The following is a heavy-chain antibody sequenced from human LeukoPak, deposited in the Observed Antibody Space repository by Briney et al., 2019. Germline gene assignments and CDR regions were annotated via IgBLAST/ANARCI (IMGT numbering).Heavy chain of an antibody. CDR2: ISSSGSTI. Sequence: GGSLRLSCAASGFTFSSYEMNWVRQAPGKGLEWVSYISSSGSTIYYADSVKGRFTISRDNAKNSLYLQMNSLRAEDTAVYYCARSAPWIQLWFDYWGQGVLVTVSS. V-gene: IGHV3-48*03. D-gene: IGHD5-18*01. CDR1: GFTFSSYE. CDR3: ARSAPWIQLWFDY. J-gene: IGHJ4*02.